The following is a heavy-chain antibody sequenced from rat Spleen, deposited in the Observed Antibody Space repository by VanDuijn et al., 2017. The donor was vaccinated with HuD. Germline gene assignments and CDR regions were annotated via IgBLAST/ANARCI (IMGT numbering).Heavy chain of an antibody. CDR1: GFTFSNYD. Sequence: EVQLVESGGGLVQPGRSLKLSCAASGFTFSNYDMAWVRQAPTKGLEWVASISPSGGNTYYRDSVKGRFTVSRDNAKGTLYLQMGCLRSADTATYYCARRGYYDGYYVTPFDYGGQGVMVTVSS. CDR3: ARRGYYDGYYVTPFDY. CDR2: ISPSGGNT. V-gene: IGHV5-25*01. D-gene: IGHD1-12*03. J-gene: IGHJ2*01.